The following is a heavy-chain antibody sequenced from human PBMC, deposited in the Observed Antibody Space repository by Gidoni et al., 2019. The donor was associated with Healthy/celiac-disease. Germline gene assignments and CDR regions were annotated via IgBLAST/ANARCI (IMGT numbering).Heavy chain of an antibody. Sequence: EVQLVESGGGLVKPGGSLRLSCAASGFTFSSYSMNWVRQAPGKGLEWVSSISSSSSYIYYADSVKGRFTISRDNAKNSLYLQMNSLRAEDTAVYYCAGQLSVGEFDYWGQGTLVTVSS. V-gene: IGHV3-21*06. CDR1: GFTFSSYS. J-gene: IGHJ4*02. CDR2: ISSSSSYI. D-gene: IGHD1-26*01. CDR3: AGQLSVGEFDY.